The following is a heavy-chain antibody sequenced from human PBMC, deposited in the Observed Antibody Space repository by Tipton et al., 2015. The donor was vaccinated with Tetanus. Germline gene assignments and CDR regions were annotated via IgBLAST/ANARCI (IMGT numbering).Heavy chain of an antibody. CDR2: ICNSGST. D-gene: IGHD1-26*01. CDR1: GGSISSGGYY. Sequence: LRLSCTVSGGSISSGGYYWSWIRQHPGKGLEWIGDICNSGSTYYNPSLKSRVTILVDTTKNQFSLKLKSVTAADTAVYYCARDQARGARGWNYFDYWGQGSLVTVSS. J-gene: IGHJ4*02. V-gene: IGHV4-31*02. CDR3: ARDQARGARGWNYFDY.